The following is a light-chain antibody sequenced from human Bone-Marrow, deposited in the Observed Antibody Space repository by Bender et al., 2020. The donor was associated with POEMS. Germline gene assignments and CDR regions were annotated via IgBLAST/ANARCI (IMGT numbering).Light chain of an antibody. CDR3: QSFDTSLSAYVV. J-gene: IGLJ2*01. CDR2: EDS. CDR1: SSDVGGYNY. Sequence: QSALTQPASVSGSPGQSITISCTGTSSDVGGYNYVSWYQRHPGKAPKLLIYEDSRRPSGVSNRFSGSKSGNTASLTISGLQAEDEADYYCQSFDTSLSAYVVFGGGTKLTVL. V-gene: IGLV2-14*01.